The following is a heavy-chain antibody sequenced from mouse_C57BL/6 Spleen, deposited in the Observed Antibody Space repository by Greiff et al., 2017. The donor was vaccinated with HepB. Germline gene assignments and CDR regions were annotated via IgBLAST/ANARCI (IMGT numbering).Heavy chain of an antibody. CDR2: ISGGGGNT. D-gene: IGHD2-1*01. Sequence: EVKLVESGGGLVKPGGSLKLSCAASGFTFSSYTMSWVRQTPEKRLEWVATISGGGGNTYYPDSVKGRFTISRDNAKNTLYLQMSSLRSEDTALYYCASHYGNHWYFDVWGTGTTVTVSS. CDR3: ASHYGNHWYFDV. J-gene: IGHJ1*03. CDR1: GFTFSSYT. V-gene: IGHV5-9*01.